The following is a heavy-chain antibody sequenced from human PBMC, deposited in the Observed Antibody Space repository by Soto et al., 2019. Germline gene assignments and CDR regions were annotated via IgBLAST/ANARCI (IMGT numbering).Heavy chain of an antibody. CDR1: GGSISSGGYY. D-gene: IGHD6-13*01. V-gene: IGHV4-31*03. CDR3: ARARAEWQQLVHWFDP. Sequence: PSETLSLTCTVSGGSISSGGYYWSWIRQHPGKGLEWIGYIYYSGSTYYNPSLKSRVTISVDTSRNQFSLKLSSVTAADTAVYYCARARAEWQQLVHWFDPWGQGTLVTVSS. J-gene: IGHJ5*02. CDR2: IYYSGST.